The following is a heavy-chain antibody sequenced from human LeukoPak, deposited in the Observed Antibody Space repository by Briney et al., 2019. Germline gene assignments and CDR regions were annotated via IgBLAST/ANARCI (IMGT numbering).Heavy chain of an antibody. D-gene: IGHD3-10*01. J-gene: IGHJ4*02. CDR2: IKQDGSEK. CDR3: ARVGGLWFGELFWDY. CDR1: GFTFSSYW. Sequence: GGSLRLSCAAPGFTFSSYWMSWVRQAPGKGLEWVANIKQDGSEKYYVDSVKGRFTISRDNAKNSLYLQMNSLRAEDTAVYYCARVGGLWFGELFWDYWGQGTLVTVSS. V-gene: IGHV3-7*01.